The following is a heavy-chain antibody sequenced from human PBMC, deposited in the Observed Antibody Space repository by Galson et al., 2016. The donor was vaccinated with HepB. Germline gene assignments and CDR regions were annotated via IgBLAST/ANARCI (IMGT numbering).Heavy chain of an antibody. CDR2: IYHTGTS. J-gene: IGHJ5*02. CDR3: AKAAIIPGARMVFDP. D-gene: IGHD2-2*01. V-gene: IGHV4-4*02. Sequence: LSLTCAVSGASISDSNWWTWVRHVPGKGLEWIGEIYHTGTSNNNPFLSSRFTLSVDKSRNQFSLNLTSVTAADTAVYYCAKAAIIPGARMVFDPWGQGILVTVSS. CDR1: GASISDSNW.